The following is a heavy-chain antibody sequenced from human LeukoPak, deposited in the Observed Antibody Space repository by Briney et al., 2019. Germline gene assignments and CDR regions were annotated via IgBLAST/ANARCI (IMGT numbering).Heavy chain of an antibody. D-gene: IGHD3-10*01. Sequence: GGSLRLSCAASGFTFSTYGMHWVRQAPGKGLEWVTLISHDGTNIYYADSVKGRFTTSRDNSKNTVYLQMNTLRVGDTAMYYCANDSTSGRGLDVWGKGTTVTVSS. CDR3: ANDSTSGRGLDV. V-gene: IGHV3-30*18. CDR1: GFTFSTYG. CDR2: ISHDGTNI. J-gene: IGHJ6*04.